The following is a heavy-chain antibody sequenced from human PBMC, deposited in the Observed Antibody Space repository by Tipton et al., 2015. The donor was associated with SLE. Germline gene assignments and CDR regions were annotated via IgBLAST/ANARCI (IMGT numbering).Heavy chain of an antibody. CDR3: ARGPGSPRPFDY. CDR2: INHSGST. J-gene: IGHJ4*02. Sequence: TLSLTCAVSGGSFSGYYWSWIRQPPGKGLEWIGEINHSGSTNYNPSLTSRVTISVDTSQNQFSLKLSSVTAADTAVYYCARGPGSPRPFDYWGQGTLVTVSS. V-gene: IGHV4-34*01. CDR1: GGSFSGYY. D-gene: IGHD6-13*01.